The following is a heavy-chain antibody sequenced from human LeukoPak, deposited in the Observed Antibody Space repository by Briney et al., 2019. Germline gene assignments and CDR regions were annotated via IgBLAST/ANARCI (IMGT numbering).Heavy chain of an antibody. D-gene: IGHD5-18*01. CDR3: ATGYSYGNFDS. CDR2: INNDGSST. V-gene: IGHV3-74*01. Sequence: PGGSLRLSCAASGFSFTTYWMHWVRQAPGKRLVWVSRINNDGSSTRYADSGKGRFTISRDNAQNTVYMQMNSLRVEDTAVYYCATGYSYGNFDSWGQGTLVTVSS. CDR1: GFSFTTYW. J-gene: IGHJ4*02.